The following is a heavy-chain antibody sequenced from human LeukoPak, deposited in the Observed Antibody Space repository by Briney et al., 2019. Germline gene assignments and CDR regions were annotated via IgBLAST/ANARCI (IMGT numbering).Heavy chain of an antibody. J-gene: IGHJ4*02. V-gene: IGHV3-30*03. D-gene: IGHD2-8*01. CDR2: ISSDGKTE. CDR3: ARMVRNYFEY. CDR1: GFTFSSYG. Sequence: GGSLRLSCVASGFTFSSYGMHWVRQAPGKGLEWVAVISSDGKTEIYADSVKGRFTISRDNAKNTLYLQMNSLRVEDTAVYFCARMVRNYFEYWGQGTLVTVSS.